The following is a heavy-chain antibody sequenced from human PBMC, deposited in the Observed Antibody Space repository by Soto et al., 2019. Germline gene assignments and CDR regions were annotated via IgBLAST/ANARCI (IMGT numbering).Heavy chain of an antibody. J-gene: IGHJ6*02. CDR2: IIPIFGTA. CDR3: ASSGGSYWGRGNYYGMDV. V-gene: IGHV1-69*13. D-gene: IGHD1-26*01. Sequence: SVKVSCKASGGTFSSYAISWVRQAPGQGLEWMGGIIPIFGTANYAQKCQGRVTITGGESMSTADMELSSLRSDDTAVYYWASSGGSYWGRGNYYGMDVWGQGTKVTVYS. CDR1: GGTFSSYA.